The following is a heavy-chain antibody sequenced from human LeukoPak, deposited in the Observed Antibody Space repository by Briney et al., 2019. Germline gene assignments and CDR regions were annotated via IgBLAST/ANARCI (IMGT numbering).Heavy chain of an antibody. V-gene: IGHV4-59*11. J-gene: IGHJ6*03. CDR1: GGSISSHY. CDR2: IYYSGST. D-gene: IGHD6-25*01. Sequence: SETLSLTCTVSGGSISSHYWSWIRQPPGKGLEWIGYIYYSGSTNYNPSLKSRVTISVDTSKNQFSLKLSSVTAADTAVYYCARDPNSGYYYYMDVWGKGTTVTVSS. CDR3: ARDPNSGYYYYMDV.